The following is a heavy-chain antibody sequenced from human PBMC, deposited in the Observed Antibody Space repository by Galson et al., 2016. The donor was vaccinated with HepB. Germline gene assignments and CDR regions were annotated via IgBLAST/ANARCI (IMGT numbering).Heavy chain of an antibody. Sequence: SLRLACAASGFTFNNLAMNWVRQAPGKGLEWVSSITGIGGKAFYSDSVKGRFTFSRDNPANTLFLQITSLRPEDTAVYYCVKINGYDNGWPYKHFDHWGQGTQVIVSS. D-gene: IGHD3-22*01. V-gene: IGHV3-23*01. CDR1: GFTFNNLA. CDR2: ITGIGGKA. J-gene: IGHJ5*02. CDR3: VKINGYDNGWPYKHFDH.